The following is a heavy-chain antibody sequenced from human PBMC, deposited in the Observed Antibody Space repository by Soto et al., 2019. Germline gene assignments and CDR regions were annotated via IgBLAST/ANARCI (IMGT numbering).Heavy chain of an antibody. J-gene: IGHJ2*01. CDR1: GGTFSSYT. Sequence: QVQLVQSGAEVKKPGSSVTVSCKASGGTFSSYTISWVRQAPGQGLEWMGGIIPILGPANYAQKFQGRVTITADESTSTAYMELSSLRSEDTAVYYCARGNHRWLQLWYFDLWGRGTLVTVSS. CDR2: IIPILGPA. D-gene: IGHD5-12*01. CDR3: ARGNHRWLQLWYFDL. V-gene: IGHV1-69*12.